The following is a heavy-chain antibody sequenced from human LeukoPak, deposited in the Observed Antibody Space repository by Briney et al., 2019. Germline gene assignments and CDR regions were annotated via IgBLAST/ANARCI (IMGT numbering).Heavy chain of an antibody. CDR1: GFTFSRSW. CDR3: AKSLDY. J-gene: IGHJ4*02. Sequence: GGSLRLSCVASGFTFSRSWMDWVRQAPGKGLEWVANIKEDGSQTYYVDSAKGRFAISRDNAKNSLYLQMDSLRVEDTAIYYCAKSLDYWGRGTLVTVSS. V-gene: IGHV3-7*01. CDR2: IKEDGSQT.